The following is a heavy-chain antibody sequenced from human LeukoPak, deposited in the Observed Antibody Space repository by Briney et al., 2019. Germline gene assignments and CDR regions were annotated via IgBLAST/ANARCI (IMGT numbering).Heavy chain of an antibody. D-gene: IGHD2-15*01. V-gene: IGHV4-59*01. CDR3: ARIVVVVAATHAFDI. CDR1: GGSISSYY. CDR2: IYYSGST. J-gene: IGHJ3*02. Sequence: SETLSLTCTVSGGSISSYYWSWIRQPPGKGLEWIGYIYYSGSTNYNPSLKSRVTISVDTSKNQFSLKLSSVTAADTAVYYCARIVVVVAATHAFDIWGQGTMVTVSS.